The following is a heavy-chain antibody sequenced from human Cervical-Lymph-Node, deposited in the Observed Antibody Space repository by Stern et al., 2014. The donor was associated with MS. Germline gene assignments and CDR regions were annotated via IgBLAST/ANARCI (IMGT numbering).Heavy chain of an antibody. D-gene: IGHD2-2*02. Sequence: QVQLVQSGAEVEKPGASVKVSCEASGYTFTDYYIHWRRQAPGPGLEWMGWISPNSGGTNYAQQFQGRVTMTQDTSLSTAYIERTSLRSDDTAVYYCARAVVSLGYCSSSRCYIGVLGFDPWGQGTLVIVSS. V-gene: IGHV1-2*02. J-gene: IGHJ5*02. CDR1: GYTFTDYY. CDR2: ISPNSGGT. CDR3: ARAVVSLGYCSSSRCYIGVLGFDP.